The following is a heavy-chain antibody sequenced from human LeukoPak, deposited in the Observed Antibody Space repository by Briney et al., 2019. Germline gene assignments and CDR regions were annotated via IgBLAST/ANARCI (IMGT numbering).Heavy chain of an antibody. CDR3: ARGEAYYDILTGYYTDFDY. CDR1: GYTFTNFY. Sequence: ASVKVSCKTSGYTFTNFYMHWVRQAPGQGLEWMGIINPSGGSTGYAQKFQGRVTMTRDTSTSTVYMELSRLRSDDTAVYYCARGEAYYDILTGYYTDFDYWGQGTLVTVSS. J-gene: IGHJ4*02. D-gene: IGHD3-9*01. CDR2: INPSGGST. V-gene: IGHV1-46*01.